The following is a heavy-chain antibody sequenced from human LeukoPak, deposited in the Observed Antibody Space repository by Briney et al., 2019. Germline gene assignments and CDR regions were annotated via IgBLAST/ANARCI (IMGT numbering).Heavy chain of an antibody. V-gene: IGHV4-39*01. CDR1: GGSISSSSYY. D-gene: IGHD3-10*01. CDR3: ARHGSSRSPYGMDV. CDR2: IYYSGST. Sequence: SQTLSLTCTVSGGSISSSSYYWGWIRQPPGTGLEWIGSIYYSGSTYYNPSLKSRVTISVDTSKNQFSLKLSSVTAADTAVYYCARHGSSRSPYGMDVWGQGTTVTVSS. J-gene: IGHJ6*02.